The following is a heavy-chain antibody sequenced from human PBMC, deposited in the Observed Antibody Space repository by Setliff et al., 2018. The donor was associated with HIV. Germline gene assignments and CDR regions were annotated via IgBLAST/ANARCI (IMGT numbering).Heavy chain of an antibody. CDR1: GFTFSNAW. Sequence: PGGSLRLSCAASGFTFSNAWMNWVRQAPGKGLEWVSYISSSGSTIYYADSVKGRFTVSRDNAKNSLYLQMNSLRADDTAVYYCARDMQQLVPGEHYYYMDVWGKGTTVTVSS. D-gene: IGHD6-13*01. CDR3: ARDMQQLVPGEHYYYMDV. CDR2: ISSSGSTI. J-gene: IGHJ6*03. V-gene: IGHV3-11*01.